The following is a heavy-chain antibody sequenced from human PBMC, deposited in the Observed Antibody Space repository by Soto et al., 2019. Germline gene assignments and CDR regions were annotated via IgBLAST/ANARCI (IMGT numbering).Heavy chain of an antibody. CDR1: GYTFTSYA. V-gene: IGHV1-3*01. D-gene: IGHD6-19*01. CDR3: ARDRCGVAVAGARRKAFDI. Sequence: ASVKVSCKASGYTFTSYAMHWVRQAPGQRLEWMGWINAGNGNTKYSQKFQGRVTITRDTSASTAYMELSSLRSEDTAVYYCARDRCGVAVAGARRKAFDIWGQGKMVTVSS. J-gene: IGHJ3*02. CDR2: INAGNGNT.